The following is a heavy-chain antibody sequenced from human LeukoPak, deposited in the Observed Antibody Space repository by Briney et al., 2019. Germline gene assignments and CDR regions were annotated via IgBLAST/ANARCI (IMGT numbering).Heavy chain of an antibody. J-gene: IGHJ4*02. Sequence: GGSLRLSCAASGFSFSNYWMHWVRQTPGKGLMWLSSIAPDGSDARYADSVKGRFTNSRDNTKNILYLQMNSLRVDDSSVYYCARGRFGDYALWGQGTLVTVSS. D-gene: IGHD4-17*01. CDR3: ARGRFGDYAL. V-gene: IGHV3-74*01. CDR1: GFSFSNYW. CDR2: IAPDGSDA.